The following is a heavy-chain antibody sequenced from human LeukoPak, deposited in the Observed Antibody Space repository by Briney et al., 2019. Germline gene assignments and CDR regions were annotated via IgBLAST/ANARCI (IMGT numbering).Heavy chain of an antibody. CDR1: GFTFSSYW. CDR3: ARPSATGTYSDY. CDR2: INTDGRST. J-gene: IGHJ4*02. D-gene: IGHD6-13*01. V-gene: IGHV3-74*01. Sequence: GGSLRLSCAASGFTFSSYWMHWVRQAPGKGLVWVSHINTDGRSTGHADSVKGRFTISRDNAKNTLYLQMNSLRAEDTAVYYCARPSATGTYSDYWGQGTLVTVSS.